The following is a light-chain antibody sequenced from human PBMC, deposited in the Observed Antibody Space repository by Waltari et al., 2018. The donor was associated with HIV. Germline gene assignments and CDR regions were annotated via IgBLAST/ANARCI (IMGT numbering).Light chain of an antibody. CDR1: SSNIGSNS. Sequence: QSVLTQPPSASGTPGQRVTISCSGSSSNIGSNSVNWYKQLPGTAPKLLIYNNNERPSGVPDRFSCSRSGTSASLAISGLQSEDEADYYCAAWDDSLSGRVFGGGTKLTVL. CDR2: NNN. V-gene: IGLV1-44*01. CDR3: AAWDDSLSGRV. J-gene: IGLJ2*01.